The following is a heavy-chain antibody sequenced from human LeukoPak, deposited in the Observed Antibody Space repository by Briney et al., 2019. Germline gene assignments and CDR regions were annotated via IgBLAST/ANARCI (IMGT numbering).Heavy chain of an antibody. CDR2: FDPEGGET. CDR1: GYTLTELS. V-gene: IGHV1-24*01. D-gene: IGHD5-12*01. CDR3: ATDYSGYDIQLRRFLVSAFDI. Sequence: ASVKVSCKVSGYTLTELSMHWVRQAPGKGLEWMGGFDPEGGETIYAQKFRGRVTMTEDTSTDTAYMELSSLRSEDTAVYYCATDYSGYDIQLRRFLVSAFDIWGQGTMVTVSS. J-gene: IGHJ3*02.